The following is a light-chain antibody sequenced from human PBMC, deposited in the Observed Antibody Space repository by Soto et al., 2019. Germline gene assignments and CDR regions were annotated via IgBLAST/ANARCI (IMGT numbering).Light chain of an antibody. CDR2: GAS. Sequence: EIVLTQSPATLSLSPGERTTLSCRASQSVSGSLAWFQQKPGQAPRLLIYGASNRATGIPARFSGSGSGTDFTLTIISLEPEDFAVYYCPQRSNWPFIFGQGTRLEI. V-gene: IGKV3-11*01. CDR1: QSVSGS. J-gene: IGKJ5*01. CDR3: PQRSNWPFI.